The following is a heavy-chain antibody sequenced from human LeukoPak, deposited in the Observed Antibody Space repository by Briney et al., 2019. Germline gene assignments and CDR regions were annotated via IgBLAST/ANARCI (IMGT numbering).Heavy chain of an antibody. Sequence: GESLKISCKGSGYSFTSYWIGWVRQMPGKGLEWMGIIYPGDSETRYSPSFQGHVTISADKSISTAYLQWSSLKASDTAMYYCARAPYGDYVPYYGMDVWGQGTTVTVSS. D-gene: IGHD4-17*01. CDR3: ARAPYGDYVPYYGMDV. CDR2: IYPGDSET. CDR1: GYSFTSYW. V-gene: IGHV5-51*01. J-gene: IGHJ6*02.